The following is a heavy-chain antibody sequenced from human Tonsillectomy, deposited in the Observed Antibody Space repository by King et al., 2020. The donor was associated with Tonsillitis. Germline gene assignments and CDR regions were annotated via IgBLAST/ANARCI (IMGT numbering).Heavy chain of an antibody. Sequence: QVQLVESGGGVVQPGRSLRLSCAASGFTFSSYVMHWVRQAPGKGLEWVAILSYDGRNTYYAESVKVRFTISRDNSKNMLYLQMNSLRAEDTAVYYCAREREPFGWEILRHYYYYGMDVWGQGTTVTVSS. D-gene: IGHD1-26*01. CDR2: LSYDGRNT. V-gene: IGHV3-30*04. CDR1: GFTFSSYV. J-gene: IGHJ6*02. CDR3: AREREPFGWEILRHYYYYGMDV.